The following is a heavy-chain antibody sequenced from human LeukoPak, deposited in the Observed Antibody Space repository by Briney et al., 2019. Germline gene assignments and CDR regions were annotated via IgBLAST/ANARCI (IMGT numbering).Heavy chain of an antibody. V-gene: IGHV4-4*07. CDR3: VRERVGYDTSGRGPRFDC. Sequence: SETLSLTCSVSGGSISNYYWSWVRQPAGKGLEWIGRIYSSGDTNYNLSLTSRVTISLDKSKSQLSLKLTSVTPADTAVYYCVRERVGYDTSGRGPRFDCWGQGTLVTVSS. CDR2: IYSSGDT. CDR1: GGSISNYY. J-gene: IGHJ4*02. D-gene: IGHD3-22*01.